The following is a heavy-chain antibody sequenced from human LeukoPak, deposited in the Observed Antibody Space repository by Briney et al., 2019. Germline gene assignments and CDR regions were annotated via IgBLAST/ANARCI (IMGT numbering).Heavy chain of an antibody. J-gene: IGHJ4*02. V-gene: IGHV1-2*02. CDR3: ARDRVTMVRGAHRGLDY. Sequence: ASVKVSCKASGYTFTGYYMQWVRQAPGQGLEWMGWINPNSGGTNYAQKFQGRVTMTRDTSISTAYMELSRLRSDDTAVYYCARDRVTMVRGAHRGLDYWGQGTLVTVSS. CDR1: GYTFTGYY. D-gene: IGHD3-10*01. CDR2: INPNSGGT.